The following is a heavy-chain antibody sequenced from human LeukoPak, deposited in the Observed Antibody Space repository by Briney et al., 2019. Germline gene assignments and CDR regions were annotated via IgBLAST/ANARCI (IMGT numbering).Heavy chain of an antibody. J-gene: IGHJ4*02. D-gene: IGHD6-6*01. CDR2: IYYSGST. CDR1: GGSISSYY. CDR3: AGSIAARPLEFDY. V-gene: IGHV4-59*01. Sequence: SETLPLTCTASGGSISSYYWGWIRQPPGKGLEWIGYIYYSGSTNYNPSLKSRVTISVDTSKNQFSLKLSSVTAADTAVYYCAGSIAARPLEFDYWGQGTLVTVSS.